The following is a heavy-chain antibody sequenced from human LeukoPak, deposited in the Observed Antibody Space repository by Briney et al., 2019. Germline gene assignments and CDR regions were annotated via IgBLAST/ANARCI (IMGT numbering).Heavy chain of an antibody. CDR2: IIVGSGAT. V-gene: IGHV1-58*01. J-gene: IGHJ4*02. CDR1: GFTSTNFA. Sequence: ASVKVSCRASGFTSTNFAVQWVRQARGQRLEWIGWIIVGSGATKCAQDFQERVTITRDLSTSTLYMELRSLTSEDTAVYYCAADLSNPRMGASYLDSWGQGTLVTVSS. D-gene: IGHD3-16*01. CDR3: AADLSNPRMGASYLDS.